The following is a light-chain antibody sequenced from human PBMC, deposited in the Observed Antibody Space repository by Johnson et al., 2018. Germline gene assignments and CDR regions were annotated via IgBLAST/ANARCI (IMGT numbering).Light chain of an antibody. CDR3: GTWDSSLSAGNV. CDR1: SSNIGNNY. Sequence: QSVLTQPPSVSAAPGQKVTISCSGSSSNIGNNYVSWYQQLPGTAPKLLLYENNKRPSGIPDRFSGSKSGTSATLGITGLQTGDEAYYYCGTWDSSLSAGNVFGTGTKVTVL. V-gene: IGLV1-51*02. CDR2: ENN. J-gene: IGLJ1*01.